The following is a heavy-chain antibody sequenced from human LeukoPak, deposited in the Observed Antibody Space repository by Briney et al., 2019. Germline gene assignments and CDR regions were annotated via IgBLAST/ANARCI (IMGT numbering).Heavy chain of an antibody. CDR1: GFTFDIST. J-gene: IGHJ4*02. Sequence: GGSLRLSCEVSGFTFDISTMTWDRQAQGNGPEWAAKMKEDGTEIFYAGSVDGRFTISRDNSKNSPYLQMNSLRVEDTAVYYCATGGAPGGRFENWGQGTLATVSS. V-gene: IGHV3-7*01. CDR2: MKEDGTEI. D-gene: IGHD3-16*01. CDR3: ATGGAPGGRFEN.